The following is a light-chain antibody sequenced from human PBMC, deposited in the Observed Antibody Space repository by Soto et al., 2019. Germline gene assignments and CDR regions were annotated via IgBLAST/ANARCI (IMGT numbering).Light chain of an antibody. CDR1: SSDVGTYNL. V-gene: IGLV2-23*01. CDR2: EGS. Sequence: QSALTQPASVSGSPGQSITISCTGTSSDVGTYNLVSWYQQHPGKAPKLMIYEGSKRPSGVSNRFSGSKSGNTASLTISGLQAEDEAEYFCCSYAGSWVFGGGTKRTVL. J-gene: IGLJ3*02. CDR3: CSYAGSWV.